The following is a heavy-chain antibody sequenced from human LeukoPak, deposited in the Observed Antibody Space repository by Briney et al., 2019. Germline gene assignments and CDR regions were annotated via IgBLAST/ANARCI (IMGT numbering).Heavy chain of an antibody. CDR2: VSGSGSTV. J-gene: IGHJ4*02. V-gene: IGHV3-48*01. CDR3: VRQFAS. Sequence: GGSLGLSCAASGFTFGDHIMNWVRQLPGKRLEWVAYVSGSGSTVYYADSVKGRFTVSRDNGKSSLYLQMNSLRVEDTALYYCVRQFASWGQGTQVTVSS. CDR1: GFTFGDHI.